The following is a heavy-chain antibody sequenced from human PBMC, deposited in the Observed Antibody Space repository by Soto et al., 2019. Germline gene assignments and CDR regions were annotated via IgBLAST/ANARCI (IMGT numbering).Heavy chain of an antibody. CDR3: ARRLYYDSSGFEGGGMDV. CDR2: IYYSGST. CDR1: GGSIRSSSYY. V-gene: IGHV4-39*01. J-gene: IGHJ6*02. D-gene: IGHD3-22*01. Sequence: PSETLSLTCPVSGGSIRSSSYYWGWIRQPPGKGLEWIGSIYYSGSTYYNPSLKSRVTISVDTSKNQFSLKLSSVTAADTAVYYCARRLYYDSSGFEGGGMDVWGQGTTVTVSS.